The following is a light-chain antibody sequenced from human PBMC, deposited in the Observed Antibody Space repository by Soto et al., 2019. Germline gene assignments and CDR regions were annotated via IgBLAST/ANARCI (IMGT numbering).Light chain of an antibody. Sequence: QSTLSQPASVSGSPGQAIAISFTGTSSDFFGYNYLSWYQQHPGNAPKLIIYDVSNRPSGVSNRFSGSKSGNTASLTISGLQAEDEAHYYCISYTSSSTYVFGSGTNVIVL. J-gene: IGLJ1*01. CDR1: SSDFFGYNY. V-gene: IGLV2-14*01. CDR3: ISYTSSSTYV. CDR2: DVS.